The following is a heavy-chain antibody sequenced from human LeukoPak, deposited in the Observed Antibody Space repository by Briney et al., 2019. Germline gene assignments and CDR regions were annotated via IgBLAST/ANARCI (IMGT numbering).Heavy chain of an antibody. CDR2: IKQDGSEK. CDR3: AELGITMIGGV. CDR1: GFSFSRYW. D-gene: IGHD3-10*02. J-gene: IGHJ6*04. V-gene: IGHV3-7*01. Sequence: GGSLRLSCAAAGFSFSRYWMSWVRQATGKGLEWVANIKQDGSEKHYVDSVKGRFTISRDNAKNSLYLQMNSLRAEDTAVYYCAELGITMIGGVWGKGTTVTISS.